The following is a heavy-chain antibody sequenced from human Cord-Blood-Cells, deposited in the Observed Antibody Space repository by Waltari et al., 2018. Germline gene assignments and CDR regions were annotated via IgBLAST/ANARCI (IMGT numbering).Heavy chain of an antibody. J-gene: IGHJ4*02. V-gene: IGHV3-30-3*01. D-gene: IGHD1-26*01. CDR3: ARDKNSGSYFDY. Sequence: VQLVESVGGVVQPGRAMRLSCSAYGFASRRSPSDRVRPAPGKGLEWVAVISYDGSNKYYADSVKGRFTISRDNSKNTLYLQMNSLRAEDTAVYYCARDKNSGSYFDYWGQGTLVTVSS. CDR1: GFASRRSP. CDR2: ISYDGSNK.